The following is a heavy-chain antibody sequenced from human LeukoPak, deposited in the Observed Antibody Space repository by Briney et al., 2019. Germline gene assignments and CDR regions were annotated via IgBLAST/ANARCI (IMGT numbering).Heavy chain of an antibody. V-gene: IGHV3-9*01. Sequence: PGGSLRLSCAASGFTFDDYAMHWVRQAPGKGLEWVSGISWNSGSIGYADSVKGRFTISRDNAKNSLYLQMNSLRAEDTALDYCAKRRYCSSTSCENYFDYWGQGTLVTVSS. D-gene: IGHD2-2*01. CDR3: AKRRYCSSTSCENYFDY. CDR1: GFTFDDYA. J-gene: IGHJ4*02. CDR2: ISWNSGSI.